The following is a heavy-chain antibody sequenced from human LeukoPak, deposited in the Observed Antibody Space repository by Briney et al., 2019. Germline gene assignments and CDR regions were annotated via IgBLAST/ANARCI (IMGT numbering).Heavy chain of an antibody. CDR1: GFTFSSYS. V-gene: IGHV3-20*01. Sequence: GGSLRLSCAASGFTFSSYSMNWVRQAPGKGLEWVSDINWNGGSTGYADSVKGRFTISRDNAKNSLYLQMNSLRAEDTALYHCARDSGVGFDPWGQGTLVTVSS. J-gene: IGHJ5*02. D-gene: IGHD3-10*01. CDR3: ARDSGVGFDP. CDR2: INWNGGST.